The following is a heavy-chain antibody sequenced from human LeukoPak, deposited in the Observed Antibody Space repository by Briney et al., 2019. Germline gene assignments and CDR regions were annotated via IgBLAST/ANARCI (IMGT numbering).Heavy chain of an antibody. V-gene: IGHV3-7*01. Sequence: GGSLRLSCAASGFTFSSYWMSWVRQAPGKGLEWVANIKQDGSEKYYVDSVKGRFTISRDNAKNSLYLQMNSLRAEDTAVYYCAREKGPYYSSSWYYFDYWGQGTLVTVPS. J-gene: IGHJ4*02. D-gene: IGHD6-13*01. CDR3: AREKGPYYSSSWYYFDY. CDR2: IKQDGSEK. CDR1: GFTFSSYW.